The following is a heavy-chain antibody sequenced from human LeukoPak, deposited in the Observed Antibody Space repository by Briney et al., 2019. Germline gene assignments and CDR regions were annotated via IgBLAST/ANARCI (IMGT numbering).Heavy chain of an antibody. D-gene: IGHD4-23*01. Sequence: GASVKVSCKASGYTFTSYAMHWVRQAPGQRLEWVGWINAGNGSTKYSQKFQGRVTITRDTSASTAYMELSSLRSEDTVVYYCARGTDEKTTVVTHYYSYGIDVWGQGTTVTVSS. CDR2: INAGNGST. V-gene: IGHV1-3*01. CDR1: GYTFTSYA. J-gene: IGHJ6*02. CDR3: ARGTDEKTTVVTHYYSYGIDV.